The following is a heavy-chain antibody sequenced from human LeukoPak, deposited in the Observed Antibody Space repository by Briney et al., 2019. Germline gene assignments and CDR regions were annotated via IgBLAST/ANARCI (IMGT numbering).Heavy chain of an antibody. CDR2: INPSGDST. J-gene: IGHJ4*02. D-gene: IGHD4-17*01. CDR3: ARVVRGDYIDY. CDR1: GYTFTSHY. Sequence: ASVKVSCKASGYTFTSHYMHWVRQAPGQGLEWMGIINPSGDSTSYAQKFQGRVTMTRDTSTSTVYMELSSLRSEDTAVYYCARVVRGDYIDYWGQGTLVTVSS. V-gene: IGHV1-46*01.